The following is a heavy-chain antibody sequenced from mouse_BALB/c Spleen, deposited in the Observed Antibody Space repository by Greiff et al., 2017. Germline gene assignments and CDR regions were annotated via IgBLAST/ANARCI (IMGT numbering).Heavy chain of an antibody. CDR1: GYTFTSYT. Sequence: VQLQQSAAELARPGASVKMSCKASGYTFTSYTMHWVKQRPGQGLEWIGYINPSSGYTEYNQKFKDKTTLTADKSSSTAYMQLSSLTSEDSAVYYCARSAGNYEYYYAMDYWGQGTSVTVSS. D-gene: IGHD2-1*01. CDR3: ARSAGNYEYYYAMDY. CDR2: INPSSGYT. V-gene: IGHV1-4*02. J-gene: IGHJ4*01.